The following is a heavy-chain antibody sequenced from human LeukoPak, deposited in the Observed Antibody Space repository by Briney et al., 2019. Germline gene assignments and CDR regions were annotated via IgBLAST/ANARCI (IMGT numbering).Heavy chain of an antibody. CDR1: GFTFNYYV. CDR3: AKDRSIGTYYTFDH. V-gene: IGHV3-23*01. D-gene: IGHD1-26*01. J-gene: IGHJ4*02. Sequence: GGSLRLFCEASGFTFNYYVLTWVGPAPAKGLAWVSSISASATMTYYADSVKGRFTVSRDNSNNRLYLQMSGLTAADTAVYYCAKDRSIGTYYTFDHWGQGTLVTVSS. CDR2: ISASATMT.